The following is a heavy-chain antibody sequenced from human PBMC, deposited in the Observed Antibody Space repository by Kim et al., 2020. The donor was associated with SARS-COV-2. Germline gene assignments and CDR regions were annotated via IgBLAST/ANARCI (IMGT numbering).Heavy chain of an antibody. Sequence: SVKGRFTISRDNAKNSLYLQMKSLRDEDTAVYYGARGDSGYTILLDGFDIWGQGTMVTVSS. D-gene: IGHD5-12*01. V-gene: IGHV3-7*04. CDR3: ARGDSGYTILLDGFDI. J-gene: IGHJ3*02.